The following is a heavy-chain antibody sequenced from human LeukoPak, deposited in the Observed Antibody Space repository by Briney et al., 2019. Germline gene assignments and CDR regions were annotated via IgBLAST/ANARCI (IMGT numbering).Heavy chain of an antibody. CDR2: MNPNSGNT. V-gene: IGHV1-8*02. CDR1: GGTFSSYA. J-gene: IGHJ6*02. D-gene: IGHD7-27*01. Sequence: ASVKVSCKASGGTFSSYAISWVRQATGQGLEWMGWMNPNSGNTGYAQKFQGRVTMTRNTSISTAYMELSSLRSEDTAVYYCARFFLGILGYYYYGMDVWGQGTTVTVSS. CDR3: ARFFLGILGYYYYGMDV.